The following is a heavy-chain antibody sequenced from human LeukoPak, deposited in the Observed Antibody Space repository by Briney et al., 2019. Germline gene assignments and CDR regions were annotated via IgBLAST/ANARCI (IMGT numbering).Heavy chain of an antibody. CDR3: ARDGVGIVVVPAAIYPDY. CDR1: GVTFSDYY. CDR2: ISSSGSTI. D-gene: IGHD2-2*03. V-gene: IGHV3-11*01. J-gene: IGHJ4*02. Sequence: GGSLRLSCAASGVTFSDYYMSWIRQAPGKGLEWVSYISSSGSTIYYADSVKGRFTISRDNAKNSLYLQMNSLRAEDTGVHFCARDGVGIVVVPAAIYPDYWGQGTLVTVSS.